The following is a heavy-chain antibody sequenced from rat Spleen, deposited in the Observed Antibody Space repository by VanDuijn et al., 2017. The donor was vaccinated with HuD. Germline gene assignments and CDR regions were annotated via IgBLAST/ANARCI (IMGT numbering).Heavy chain of an antibody. Sequence: EVQLVESGGGLVQPGRSLKLSCAVSGFTFSDYYMAWVRQAPTKGLEWVATISYDGSSTYYRDSVKGRFTISRDNAKSTLYLQMDSLRSEDTATYYCARQTFDYWGQGVMVTVSS. CDR3: ARQTFDY. CDR2: ISYDGSST. CDR1: GFTFSDYY. V-gene: IGHV5-7*01. J-gene: IGHJ2*01.